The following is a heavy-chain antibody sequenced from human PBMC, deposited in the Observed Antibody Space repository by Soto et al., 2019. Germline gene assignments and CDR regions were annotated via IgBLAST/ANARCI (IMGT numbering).Heavy chain of an antibody. J-gene: IGHJ4*02. CDR3: ARLGYSSGWYSIDY. CDR1: GGSISSYY. D-gene: IGHD6-19*01. V-gene: IGHV4-59*08. CDR2: IYYSGST. Sequence: QVQLQESGPGLVKPSETLSLTCTVSGGSISSYYWSWIRQPPGKGLEWIGYIYYSGSTNYNPSLKSRVTISVDTSKNQFSLKLSSVTAADTAVYYCARLGYSSGWYSIDYWGQGTLVTVSS.